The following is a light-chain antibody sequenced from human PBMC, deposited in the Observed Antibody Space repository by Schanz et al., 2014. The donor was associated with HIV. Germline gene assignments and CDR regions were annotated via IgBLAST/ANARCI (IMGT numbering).Light chain of an antibody. CDR3: SSFAGSNIPWV. CDR1: SSDIGGYKY. CDR2: EVS. Sequence: QSALTQPASVSGSPGQSITISCTGTSSDIGGYKYVSWYQHPPGKAPKLIIYEVSQRPSGVPDRFSGSKSGNTASLTVSGLQAEDEADYYCSSFAGSNIPWVFGGGTKLTVL. J-gene: IGLJ3*02. V-gene: IGLV2-8*01.